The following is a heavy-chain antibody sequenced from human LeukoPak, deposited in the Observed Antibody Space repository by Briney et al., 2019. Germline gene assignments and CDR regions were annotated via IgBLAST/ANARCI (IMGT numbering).Heavy chain of an antibody. D-gene: IGHD6-19*01. CDR3: ARDGGSGWYWYFDY. V-gene: IGHV1-69*06. CDR2: IIPIFGTA. Sequence: GASVKVSCKASGGTFSSYAISWVRQAPGQGLEWMGGIIPIFGTANYAQKFQGRVTITADKSTSTAYMELSSLRSEDTAVYYCARDGGSGWYWYFDYWGQGTLVTVSS. J-gene: IGHJ4*02. CDR1: GGTFSSYA.